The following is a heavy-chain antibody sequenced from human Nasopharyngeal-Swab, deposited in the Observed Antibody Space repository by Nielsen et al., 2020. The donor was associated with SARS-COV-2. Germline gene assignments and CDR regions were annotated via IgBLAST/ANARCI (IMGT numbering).Heavy chain of an antibody. CDR3: ARDYPTYYYDSSGYYQTYRDRHLHYYGMDV. J-gene: IGHJ6*02. D-gene: IGHD3-22*01. CDR2: INTNTGNP. Sequence: WVRQAPGQGLEWMGWINTNTGNPTYAQGFTGRFVFSLDTSVSTAYLQISSLKAEDTAVYYCARDYPTYYYDSSGYYQTYRDRHLHYYGMDVWGQGTTVTVSS. V-gene: IGHV7-4-1*02.